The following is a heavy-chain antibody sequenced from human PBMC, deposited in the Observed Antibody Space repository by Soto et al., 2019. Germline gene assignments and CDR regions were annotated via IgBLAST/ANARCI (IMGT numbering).Heavy chain of an antibody. CDR3: ATFPNYYGG. D-gene: IGHD3-10*01. CDR2: INDKSNYI. J-gene: IGHJ4*02. V-gene: IGHV3-21*06. CDR1: GFTFSTHS. Sequence: EVQLVESGGGLVKPGGSLRLSCAASGFTFSTHSMNWVRQAPGKGPEWVSSINDKSNYIFYADSVKGRFTISRDNAKNSLYLQMHSLIDDDSAVYYCATFPNYYGGGGQGTLVTVSA.